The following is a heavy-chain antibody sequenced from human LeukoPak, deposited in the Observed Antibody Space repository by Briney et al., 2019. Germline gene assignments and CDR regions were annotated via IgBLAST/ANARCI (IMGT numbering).Heavy chain of an antibody. Sequence: GGSLRLSCAASGFTFNDYFMTWIRQAPGKGLEWVSYISGSGTECYADSVRGRFTISRDNAQNSLYLQMNSLRAEDTAVYFCARVRDSYSSGWYADYLDYWGQGALVTVSS. CDR2: ISGSGTE. CDR1: GFTFNDYF. V-gene: IGHV3-11*04. CDR3: ARVRDSYSSGWYADYLDY. J-gene: IGHJ4*02. D-gene: IGHD6-19*01.